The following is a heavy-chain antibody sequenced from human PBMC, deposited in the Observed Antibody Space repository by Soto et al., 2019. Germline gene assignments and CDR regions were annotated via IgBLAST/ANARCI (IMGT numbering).Heavy chain of an antibody. CDR2: INAGNGNT. CDR3: ASSPRRLRYFDWLSDFDY. V-gene: IGHV1-3*01. D-gene: IGHD3-9*01. J-gene: IGHJ4*02. Sequence: ASVKVSCKASGYTFTSYAMHWVRQAPGQRLEWMGWINAGNGNTKYSQKFQGRVTITRDTSASTAYMELSSLRSEDTAVYYCASSPRRLRYFDWLSDFDYWGQGTLVTVS. CDR1: GYTFTSYA.